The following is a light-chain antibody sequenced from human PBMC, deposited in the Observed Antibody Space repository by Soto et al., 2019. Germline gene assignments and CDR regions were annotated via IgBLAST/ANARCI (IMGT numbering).Light chain of an antibody. J-gene: IGKJ3*01. Sequence: DIQMTQSPSSLSASVGDRVTITCRASQSISTNLNWYQVKPGKAPKLLIYAESSLESGVPSRFSGSGSGTDFPLTISSLQPEDCATYYCQQSYTTPLCTFGPRTKVDIK. CDR3: QQSYTTPLCT. CDR2: AES. V-gene: IGKV1-39*01. CDR1: QSISTN.